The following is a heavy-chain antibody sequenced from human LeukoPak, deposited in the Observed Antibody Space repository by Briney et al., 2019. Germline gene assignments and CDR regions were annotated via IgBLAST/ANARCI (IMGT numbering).Heavy chain of an antibody. Sequence: GRSLRLSCAASGFTFDAYAMHWVRQAPGKGLEWGSGISWNSGSIGYADSVKGRFTISRDNAKNSLYLQMNSLRAEDTALYYCAKALRGYRGFDYWGQGTLVTVSS. V-gene: IGHV3-9*01. D-gene: IGHD5-18*01. CDR2: ISWNSGSI. CDR1: GFTFDAYA. J-gene: IGHJ4*02. CDR3: AKALRGYRGFDY.